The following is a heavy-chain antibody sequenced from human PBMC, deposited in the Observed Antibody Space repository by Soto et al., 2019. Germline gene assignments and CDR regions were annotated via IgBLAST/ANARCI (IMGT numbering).Heavy chain of an antibody. D-gene: IGHD3-3*01. V-gene: IGHV1-18*01. CDR3: ARDKEILECLWGAFNI. CDR2: ISAYNGNT. CDR1: RYTFSSYV. Sequence: GASVKVSCKASRYTFSSYVISWVRQAAGQGLEWMGWISAYNGNTNYAQKLQGRVTMTTDTSTSTAYMELRSLRSDDTAVYYCARDKEILECLWGAFNIWGQGTMVTVSS. J-gene: IGHJ3*02.